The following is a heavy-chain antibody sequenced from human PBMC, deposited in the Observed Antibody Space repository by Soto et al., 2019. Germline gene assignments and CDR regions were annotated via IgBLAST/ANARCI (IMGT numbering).Heavy chain of an antibody. J-gene: IGHJ3*02. CDR1: GFTFSSYG. CDR3: ARDGRQQLVLDAFDI. V-gene: IGHV3-33*01. Sequence: QVQLVESGGGVVQPGRSLRLSCAASGFTFSSYGMHWVRQAPGKGLEWVAGIWYDGSNKYYADSVKGRFTISRDNSKNTLYLPMNSLRAEDTAVYYCARDGRQQLVLDAFDIWGQGTMVTVSS. D-gene: IGHD6-13*01. CDR2: IWYDGSNK.